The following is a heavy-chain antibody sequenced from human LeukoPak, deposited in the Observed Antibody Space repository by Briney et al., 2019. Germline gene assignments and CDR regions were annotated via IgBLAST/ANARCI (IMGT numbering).Heavy chain of an antibody. CDR3: ATWGYDILTGYRPLDY. V-gene: IGHV3-66*01. Sequence: GGSLRLSCAASGIIVSSDYMSWVRQAPGKGLEWVSVTYGGGKTYFTDSVKGRFTISRDNSKNTLYLQMNNLRAEDTAVYFCATWGYDILTGYRPLDYWGQGTLATVSS. J-gene: IGHJ4*02. CDR1: GIIVSSDY. CDR2: TYGGGKT. D-gene: IGHD3-9*01.